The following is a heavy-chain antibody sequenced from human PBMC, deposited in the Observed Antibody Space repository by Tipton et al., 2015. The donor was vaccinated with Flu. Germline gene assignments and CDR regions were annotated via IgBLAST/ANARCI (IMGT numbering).Heavy chain of an antibody. CDR2: IYYSGST. Sequence: GLVKPSETLSLTCTVSGGSISSYYWSWIRQPPGKGLEWIGYIYYSGSTNYNPSLKSRVTISVDTSKNQFSLKLSSVTAADTAVYYCARQSGDRYGYVSYWGQGTLVTVSS. CDR3: ARQSGDRYGYVSY. J-gene: IGHJ4*02. CDR1: GGSISSYY. D-gene: IGHD5-18*01. V-gene: IGHV4-59*08.